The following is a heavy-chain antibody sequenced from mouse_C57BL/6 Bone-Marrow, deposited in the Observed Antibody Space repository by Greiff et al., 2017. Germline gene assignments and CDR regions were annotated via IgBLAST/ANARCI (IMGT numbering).Heavy chain of an antibody. CDR2: IDPEDGET. V-gene: IGHV14-2*01. J-gene: IGHJ1*03. CDR3: ARGYYCSSQYSDG. CDR1: GFNIQDYY. D-gene: IGHD1-1*01. Sequence: VQLQQSGAELVKPGASVKLSCTASGFNIQDYYMHWVKQRTEQGLEWIGRIDPEDGETKYAPKFQGKATITADPSSNTAYLPLSSLTSEDTAFYDCARGYYCSSQYSDGWGTGTTVTVSS.